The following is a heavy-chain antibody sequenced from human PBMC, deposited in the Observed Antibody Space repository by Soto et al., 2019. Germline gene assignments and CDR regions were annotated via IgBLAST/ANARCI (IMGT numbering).Heavy chain of an antibody. Sequence: SVKVSCKASGGTFSSYAISWVRQAPGQGLEWMGGIIPIFGTANYAQKFQGRVTITADESTGTAYMELSSLRSEDTAVYYCARARREIVVVRVISGAFDIWGQGTMVTVSS. CDR1: GGTFSSYA. J-gene: IGHJ3*02. CDR2: IIPIFGTA. V-gene: IGHV1-69*13. CDR3: ARARREIVVVRVISGAFDI. D-gene: IGHD3-22*01.